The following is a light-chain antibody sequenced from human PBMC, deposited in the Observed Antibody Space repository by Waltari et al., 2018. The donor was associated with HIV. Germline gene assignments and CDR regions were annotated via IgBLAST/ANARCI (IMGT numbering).Light chain of an antibody. CDR1: GNQG. CDR3: SAWDRSLSAVV. Sequence: GNQGATWLQQHQGHPPKLLFYRDNKRPSGISERFSASRSGNTASLTITGLQPEDEADYICSAWDRSLSAVVFGGGTTLIVL. CDR2: RDN. V-gene: IGLV10-54*04. J-gene: IGLJ2*01.